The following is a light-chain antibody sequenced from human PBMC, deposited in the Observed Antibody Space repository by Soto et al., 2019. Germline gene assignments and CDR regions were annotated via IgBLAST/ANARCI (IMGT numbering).Light chain of an antibody. CDR2: EVD. CDR1: SSNIGSNT. CDR3: SSYVGSNNFPYV. J-gene: IGLJ1*01. V-gene: IGLV1-44*01. Sequence: QSALTQPPSASGTPGQRVTISCSGSSSNIGSNTVNWYQQLPGTAPKLIIYEVDERPSGVPDRFSGSKSGNTASLTVSGLQAEDEADYYCSSYVGSNNFPYVFGTGTKLTVL.